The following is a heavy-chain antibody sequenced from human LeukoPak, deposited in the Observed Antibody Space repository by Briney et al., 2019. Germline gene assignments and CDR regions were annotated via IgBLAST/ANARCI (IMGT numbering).Heavy chain of an antibody. CDR2: IIPIFGTA. D-gene: IGHD6-13*01. V-gene: IGHV1-69*13. CDR3: ARRSSWGPSHY. Sequence: GASVKVSCMSTRGTPIGYAYDSVRQAPGQGLEWMGGIIPIFGTANYAQKFQGRVTITADESTSTAYMELSSLRSEDTAVYYWARRSSWGPSHYWGQGTLVTVSS. CDR1: RGTPIGYA. J-gene: IGHJ4*02.